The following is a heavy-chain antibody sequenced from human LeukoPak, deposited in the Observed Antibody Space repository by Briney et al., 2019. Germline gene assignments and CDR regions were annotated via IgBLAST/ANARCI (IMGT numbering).Heavy chain of an antibody. CDR1: GGSIRSNTNFWGWNSSNY. CDR3: ARQRDTASVGAFDI. Sequence: SSETLSLTCTVSGGSIRSNTNFWGWNSSNYWGWIRQPPGKGLEWIGSIYFTGTTYYNPSLQSRLTISVDASNNQFSLKMTSVTATDTALYYCARQRDTASVGAFDIWGQGTMVTVSS. D-gene: IGHD5-18*01. J-gene: IGHJ3*02. CDR2: IYFTGTT. V-gene: IGHV4-39*01.